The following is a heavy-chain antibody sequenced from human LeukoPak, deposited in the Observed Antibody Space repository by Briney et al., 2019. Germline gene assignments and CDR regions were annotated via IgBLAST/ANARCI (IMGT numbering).Heavy chain of an antibody. V-gene: IGHV4-39*07. CDR2: IYYSGST. D-gene: IGHD6-13*01. CDR1: GGSISSSSYY. J-gene: IGHJ6*03. CDR3: ARDGSSSWYSYYYYMDV. Sequence: PSETLSLTCTVSGGSISSSSYYWGWLRQPPGKGLDWIGSIYYSGSTYYNLSLKSPVTISVDTSKNQFSLKLSSVTAADTAVYYCARDGSSSWYSYYYYMDVWGKGTTVTVSS.